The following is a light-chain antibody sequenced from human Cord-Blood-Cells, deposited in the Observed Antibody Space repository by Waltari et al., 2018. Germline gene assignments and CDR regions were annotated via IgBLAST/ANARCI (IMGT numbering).Light chain of an antibody. V-gene: IGLV3-9*01. CDR1: NIGRKT. CDR2: RDS. Sequence: SYELTQPLSVSVALGQTARITCGGNNIGRKTVHWYQQKPGQAPVLVIYRDSNRPSGIPERFSGSNSGNTATLTISRAQAGDEADYYCQVWDSSTDVFGTGTKVTVL. CDR3: QVWDSSTDV. J-gene: IGLJ1*01.